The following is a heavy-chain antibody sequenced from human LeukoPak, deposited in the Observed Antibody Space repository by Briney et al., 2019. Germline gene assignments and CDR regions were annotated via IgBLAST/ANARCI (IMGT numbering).Heavy chain of an antibody. J-gene: IGHJ4*02. CDR1: GYTLTELS. CDR2: FDPEDGET. CDR3: ARDGLGPLYDSSGYYPYYFDY. D-gene: IGHD3-22*01. V-gene: IGHV1-24*01. Sequence: ASVKVSCKVSGYTLTELSMHWVRQAPGKGLEWMGGFDPEDGETIYAQKFQGRVTMTRDTSTSTVYMELSSLRSEDTAVYYCARDGLGPLYDSSGYYPYYFDYWGQGTLVTVSS.